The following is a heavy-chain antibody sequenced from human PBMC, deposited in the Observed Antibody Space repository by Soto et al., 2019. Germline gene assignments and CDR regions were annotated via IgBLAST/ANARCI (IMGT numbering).Heavy chain of an antibody. J-gene: IGHJ4*02. D-gene: IGHD7-27*01. CDR3: ARRWGRTFDY. CDR2: LYYGRSA. V-gene: IGHV4-59*08. Sequence: SETLSLTCAVSGDSISSYYCMWIRQPPGKGLESIGYLYYGRSANYNPSLKSRVTLSVDTSTNQFSLKLSSVTAADTAVYYCARRWGRTFDYWGQGTLVTVSS. CDR1: GDSISSYY.